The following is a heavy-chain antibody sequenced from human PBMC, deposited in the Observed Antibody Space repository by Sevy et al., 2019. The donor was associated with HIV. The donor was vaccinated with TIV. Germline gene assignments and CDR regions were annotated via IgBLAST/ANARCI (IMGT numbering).Heavy chain of an antibody. CDR1: GFTFSTYA. J-gene: IGHJ4*02. Sequence: GGSLRLSCAVSGFTFSTYAMSWVRQAPGKGLEWVSAISGSGGSSTYYADSVKGRFTISRVNSKNTLYLQMNSLRAEDTAVYYCAKDRDFWRAACYFDYWGQGTLVTVSS. CDR3: AKDRDFWRAACYFDY. CDR2: ISGSGGSST. V-gene: IGHV3-23*01. D-gene: IGHD3-3*01.